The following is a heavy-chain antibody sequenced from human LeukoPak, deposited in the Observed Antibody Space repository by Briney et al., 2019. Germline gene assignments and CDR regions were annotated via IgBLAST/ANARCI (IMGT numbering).Heavy chain of an antibody. CDR2: IKQDGSEK. Sequence: GGSLRLSCAPSGFTFNSYAMSWVRQAPGEGLEWVANIKQDGSEKYYVDSVKGRFTISRDKAKNSLYLQMNSLRAENTAVYYCARVAYYGSGSSPRPYFFDYWGQGTLVTVSS. D-gene: IGHD3-10*01. CDR3: ARVAYYGSGSSPRPYFFDY. CDR1: GFTFNSYA. J-gene: IGHJ4*02. V-gene: IGHV3-7*01.